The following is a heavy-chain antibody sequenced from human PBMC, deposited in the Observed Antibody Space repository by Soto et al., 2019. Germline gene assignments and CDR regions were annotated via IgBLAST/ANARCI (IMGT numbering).Heavy chain of an antibody. Sequence: QLQLRESGPGLVEPSETLSLTCTVYGGSIRNGDYYWGWIRQPPGKGLEWIGTIYHGGSTYYSPSLKSRVTISVDTSKNQFSLKLSSVTAADTAWYYCARHPYFWSGYYAGGHFDSWGQGTLVTVSS. CDR3: ARHPYFWSGYYAGGHFDS. V-gene: IGHV4-39*01. CDR1: GGSIRNGDYY. J-gene: IGHJ5*01. CDR2: IYHGGST. D-gene: IGHD3-3*01.